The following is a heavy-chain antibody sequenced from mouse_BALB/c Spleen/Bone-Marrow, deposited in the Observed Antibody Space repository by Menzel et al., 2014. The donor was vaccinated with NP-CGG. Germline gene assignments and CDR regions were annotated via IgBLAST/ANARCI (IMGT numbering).Heavy chain of an antibody. J-gene: IGHJ2*01. Sequence: EVQLQQSGGGLVQPGGSRKLSCAASGFTFSSFGMHWVRQAPEKGLEGVAYISSGSSTIYYADTVKGRFTISRDNTKNTLFLQMTSLRSEDTAMYYCARRDDGYYNFDYWGQGTTLTVSS. D-gene: IGHD2-3*01. CDR3: ARRDDGYYNFDY. CDR2: ISSGSSTI. CDR1: GFTFSSFG. V-gene: IGHV5-17*02.